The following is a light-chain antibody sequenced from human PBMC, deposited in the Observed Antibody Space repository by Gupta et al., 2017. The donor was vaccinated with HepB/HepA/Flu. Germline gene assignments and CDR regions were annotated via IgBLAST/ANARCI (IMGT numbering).Light chain of an antibody. CDR3: QSYDSSLSGSV. Sequence: QSVLTQPPSVSGAPGQRVTISRTGSSSNIGAGYDVHWYQQLPGPAPKLLIYGNSNRPSGVPDRFSGSKSGTSASLAITGLQAEDEADYYCQSYDSSLSGSVFGGGTKLTVL. V-gene: IGLV1-40*01. J-gene: IGLJ3*02. CDR2: GNS. CDR1: SSNIGAGYD.